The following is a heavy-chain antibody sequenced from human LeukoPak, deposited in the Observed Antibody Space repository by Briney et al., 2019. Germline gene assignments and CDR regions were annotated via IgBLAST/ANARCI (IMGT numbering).Heavy chain of an antibody. Sequence: ASVKVSCKASGYTFTDYYMHWVRQAAGQGLEWMGWMNPNIGNTGYAQKFQGRVTMTRNTSISTAYMELSSLRSEDTAVYYCARRSGYYDSSGHFDYWGQGTLVTVSS. J-gene: IGHJ4*02. CDR3: ARRSGYYDSSGHFDY. CDR1: GYTFTDYY. D-gene: IGHD3-22*01. CDR2: MNPNIGNT. V-gene: IGHV1-8*02.